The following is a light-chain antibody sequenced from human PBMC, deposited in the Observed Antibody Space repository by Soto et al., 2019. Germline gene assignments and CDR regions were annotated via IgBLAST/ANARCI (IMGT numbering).Light chain of an antibody. V-gene: IGKV3-15*01. CDR2: GAS. CDR1: ESVAGH. J-gene: IGKJ1*01. Sequence: EIVSTQSPGTLSLSPGERATLSCRASESVAGHLAWYQQKPGQAPRLLIHGASIRATGIPVRFSGSGSGTEFTLTISSLQSEDFAVYYCQQYDSWPRTFGQGTKVDIK. CDR3: QQYDSWPRT.